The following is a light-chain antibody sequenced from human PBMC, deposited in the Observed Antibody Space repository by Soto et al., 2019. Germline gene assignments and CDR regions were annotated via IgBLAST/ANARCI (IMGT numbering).Light chain of an antibody. V-gene: IGLV2-14*01. CDR3: SSFTSISTYV. J-gene: IGLJ1*01. Sequence: QSVLTQPASVSGSPGQSITISCTGTSSDVGDYNYVSWYQQHPGKAPKLMISEVRDRPSGVSNRFSGSKSGNTASLTISGLQAEDEADYYCSSFTSISTYVFGTGTQLTVL. CDR1: SSDVGDYNY. CDR2: EVR.